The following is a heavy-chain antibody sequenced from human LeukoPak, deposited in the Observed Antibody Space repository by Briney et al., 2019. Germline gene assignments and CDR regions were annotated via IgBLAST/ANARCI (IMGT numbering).Heavy chain of an antibody. D-gene: IGHD6-13*01. CDR1: GFTFSSYA. Sequence: GGSLRLSCAASGFTFSSYAMSWVRQAPGKGLEWVSAISGSGGSTYYADSVKGRFTISRDNSKNTLYLQMNSLRAEDTALYYCARLGQSSWTYYYYYYYMDVWGKGTTVTVSS. CDR3: ARLGQSSWTYYYYYYYMDV. V-gene: IGHV3-23*01. J-gene: IGHJ6*03. CDR2: ISGSGGST.